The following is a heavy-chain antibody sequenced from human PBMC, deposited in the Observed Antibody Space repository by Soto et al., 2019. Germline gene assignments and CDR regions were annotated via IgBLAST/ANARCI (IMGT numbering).Heavy chain of an antibody. D-gene: IGHD5-12*01. J-gene: IGHJ4*02. CDR3: VRGGPWDGDIVATTLPY. CDR2: INSDGSNT. Sequence: PGGSLRLSCAASGFTFSSYWMHWVRQAPGKGLVWVSRINSDGSNTFYADSVKGRFTISRDNAKNTLYLQMNSLRAEDTAVYYCVRGGPWDGDIVATTLPYWGQGTPVTVSS. V-gene: IGHV3-74*01. CDR1: GFTFSSYW.